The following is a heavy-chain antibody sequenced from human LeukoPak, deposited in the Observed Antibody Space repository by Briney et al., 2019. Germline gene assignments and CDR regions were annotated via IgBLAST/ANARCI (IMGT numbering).Heavy chain of an antibody. D-gene: IGHD6-19*01. CDR3: ATDGARGWANDAFDV. Sequence: SQTLSLTCTVSGGSITSGSYYWSWIRQHPGKGLEWIGYIYYSGTTYYNPSLKSRVSISEDTSKNQFSLNLSSVTAADTAVYYCATDGARGWANDAFDVWGLGTMVTVSS. V-gene: IGHV4-31*03. CDR2: IYYSGTT. CDR1: GGSITSGSYY. J-gene: IGHJ3*01.